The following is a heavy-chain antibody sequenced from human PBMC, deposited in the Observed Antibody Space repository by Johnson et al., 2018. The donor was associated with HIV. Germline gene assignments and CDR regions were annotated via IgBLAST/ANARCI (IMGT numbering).Heavy chain of an antibody. V-gene: IGHV3-30*18. CDR3: AKEGVVWASDI. CDR2: ISYDGSNK. Sequence: VQLVESGGVVVQPGGSLRLSCAASGFTFSTYGMHWVRQAPGKGLEWVGVISYDGSNKYYGDSVKGRFTISRDNSKNTLYLQMNSLRAEDTAVYYCAKEGVVWASDIWGQGTMVTVSS. CDR1: GFTFSTYG. D-gene: IGHD2-2*01. J-gene: IGHJ3*02.